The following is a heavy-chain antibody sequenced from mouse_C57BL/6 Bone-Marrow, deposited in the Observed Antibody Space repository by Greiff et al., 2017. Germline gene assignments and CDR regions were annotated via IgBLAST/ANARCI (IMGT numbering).Heavy chain of an antibody. D-gene: IGHD2-2*01. V-gene: IGHV1-54*01. CDR3: ARSGGYDCYAMDC. J-gene: IGHJ4*01. CDR2: MNPGSGGT. Sequence: QVQLKESGAELVRPGTSVTVSCKVSGYAFTNYLIEWVKQRPGQGLEWIGVMNPGSGGTNYNEKFKGKATLTADKSSSTAYMQLSSLTSEDSAVYFCARSGGYDCYAMDCWGKGTSVTVSS. CDR1: GYAFTNYL.